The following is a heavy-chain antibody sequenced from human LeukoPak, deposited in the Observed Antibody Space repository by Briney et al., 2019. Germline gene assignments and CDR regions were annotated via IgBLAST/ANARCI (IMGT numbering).Heavy chain of an antibody. CDR3: AKDPSDSSGYAIDY. V-gene: IGHV3-21*04. CDR1: GFTFSRHS. Sequence: PGGSLRLSCAASGFTFSRHSINWVRQAPGKGLEWVSSISSSSSYIYYADSVKGRFTISRDNSKNTLYLQMNSLRAEDTAVYYCAKDPSDSSGYAIDYWGQGTLVTVSS. J-gene: IGHJ4*02. CDR2: ISSSSSYI. D-gene: IGHD3-22*01.